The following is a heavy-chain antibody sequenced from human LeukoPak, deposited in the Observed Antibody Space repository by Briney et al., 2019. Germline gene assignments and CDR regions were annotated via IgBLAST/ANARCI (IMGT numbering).Heavy chain of an antibody. V-gene: IGHV4-4*07. J-gene: IGHJ4*02. CDR3: ARRDISSGWSFDH. D-gene: IGHD6-19*01. CDR1: GGSISNHH. CDR2: IHTSGST. Sequence: SETLSLTCTVSGGSISNHHWSWIRQPAGKGLEWIGQIHTSGSTNYNPPLKSRVSMSIDTPESHLSLTIRSVTAADTAVYYCARRDISSGWSFDHWGQGTLVTVSS.